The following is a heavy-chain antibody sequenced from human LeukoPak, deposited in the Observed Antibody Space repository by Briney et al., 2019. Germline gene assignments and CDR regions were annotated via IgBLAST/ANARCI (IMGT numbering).Heavy chain of an antibody. J-gene: IGHJ4*02. V-gene: IGHV3-33*01. CDR3: AREWGLIAVAGGPGY. CDR1: GFSYSKYG. D-gene: IGHD2-21*01. Sequence: GGSLRLSCVASGFSYSKYGMHWVRQAPGKGLQWLAIIWYDGHNKYYADSVKGRFTISRDNSKNTLFLEMNDLKAEDTAVYYCAREWGLIAVAGGPGYWGQGTLVTVSS. CDR2: IWYDGHNK.